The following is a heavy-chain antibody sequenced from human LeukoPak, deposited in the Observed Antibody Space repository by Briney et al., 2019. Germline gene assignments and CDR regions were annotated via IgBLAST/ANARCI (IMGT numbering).Heavy chain of an antibody. J-gene: IGHJ4*02. CDR2: INPNSGGT. CDR3: ASLGSSSWYPPVGY. Sequence: GASVKVSCKASGYTFTGYYLHWVRQAPGQGLEWMGWINPNSGGTNYAQKFQGRFTMTRDTSISTAYMELSRLRSDDTAVYYCASLGSSSWYPPVGYWGQETLVTVSS. V-gene: IGHV1-2*02. D-gene: IGHD6-13*01. CDR1: GYTFTGYY.